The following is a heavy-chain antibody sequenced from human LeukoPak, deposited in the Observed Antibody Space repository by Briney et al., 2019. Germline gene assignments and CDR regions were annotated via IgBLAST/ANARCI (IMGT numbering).Heavy chain of an antibody. Sequence: GGSLRLSCAASGFTFSSYGMHWVRQAPGKGLEWVAVIWYDGSNKYYADSVKGRFTISRDNSENTLYLQMNSLRAEDTAVYYCAKDYADTAMVVPPDYWGQGTLVTVSS. CDR2: IWYDGSNK. V-gene: IGHV3-33*06. CDR3: AKDYADTAMVVPPDY. D-gene: IGHD5-18*01. CDR1: GFTFSSYG. J-gene: IGHJ4*02.